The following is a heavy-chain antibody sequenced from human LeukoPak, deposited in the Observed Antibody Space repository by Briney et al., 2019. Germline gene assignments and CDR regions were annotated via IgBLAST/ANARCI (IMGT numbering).Heavy chain of an antibody. CDR1: GGSLSSGGYY. J-gene: IGHJ5*02. CDR3: AREHQTKVVKADPWFDP. CDR2: IYYSGST. D-gene: IGHD4-23*01. V-gene: IGHV4-31*03. Sequence: SQTLSLTCTVSGGSLSSGGYYWSWIRQHPGTGMEWLGYIYYSGSTYYNPSLKSRVTISVDTSKNQFSLKLSSVTAADTAVYYCAREHQTKVVKADPWFDPGGQGTLVTVSS.